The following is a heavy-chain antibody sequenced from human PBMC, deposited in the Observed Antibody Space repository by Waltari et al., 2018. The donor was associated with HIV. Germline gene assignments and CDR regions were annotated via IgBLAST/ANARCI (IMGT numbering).Heavy chain of an antibody. Sequence: QAHLAAAGGAAVQCGISLCLSCSASGFIFATYGWLEVRPGTGLDWVAGIWNEGTQILYATAVKGRSNISRDNSNNTRDRDMHSLRGDVKGVYYCARDRMVGTTTHEAYYYGMDVWGQGTTVTV. V-gene: IGHV3-33*01. CDR2: IWNEGTQI. D-gene: IGHD2-21*02. CDR1: GFIFATYG. J-gene: IGHJ6*02. CDR3: ARDRMVGTTTHEAYYYGMDV.